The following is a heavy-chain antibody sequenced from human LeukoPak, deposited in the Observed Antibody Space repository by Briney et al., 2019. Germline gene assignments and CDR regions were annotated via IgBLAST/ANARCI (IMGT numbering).Heavy chain of an antibody. CDR2: IYTSGST. CDR3: ARDLTGSSWYQVGWAFDI. J-gene: IGHJ3*02. D-gene: IGHD6-13*01. V-gene: IGHV4-4*07. Sequence: SETLSLTCSVSGGSISGSISGYYWSWIRQPAGKRPEWIGRIYTSGSTNYNPSLKSRVTMSVDTSKNQFSLKLSSVTAADTAVYYCARDLTGSSWYQVGWAFDIWGQGTMVTVSS. CDR1: GGSISGSISGYY.